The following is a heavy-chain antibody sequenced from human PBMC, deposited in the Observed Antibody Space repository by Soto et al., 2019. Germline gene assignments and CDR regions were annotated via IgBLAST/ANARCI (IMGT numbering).Heavy chain of an antibody. J-gene: IGHJ5*02. Sequence: ASVKVSCKVSGYTLTELSMHWVRQATGQGLEWMGWMNPNSGNTGYAQKFQGRVTMTRNTSISTAYMELSSLRSEDTAVYYCARGGHYDFWSGHRDDPWGQGTLVTVSS. CDR1: GYTLTELS. CDR2: MNPNSGNT. D-gene: IGHD3-3*01. CDR3: ARGGHYDFWSGHRDDP. V-gene: IGHV1-8*01.